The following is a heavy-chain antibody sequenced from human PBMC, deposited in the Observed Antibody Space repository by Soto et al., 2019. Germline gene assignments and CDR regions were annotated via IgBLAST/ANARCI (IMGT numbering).Heavy chain of an antibody. V-gene: IGHV4-34*01. CDR2: INHSGST. D-gene: IGHD6-13*01. J-gene: IGHJ4*02. Sequence: SETLSLTCAVYGGSLSGYYWSWIRQPPGKGLEWIGEINHSGSTNYNPSLKSRVTISVDTSKNQFSLKLSSVTAADTAVYYCARLYPPLRGSSWLDYWGQGTLVTVSS. CDR1: GGSLSGYY. CDR3: ARLYPPLRGSSWLDY.